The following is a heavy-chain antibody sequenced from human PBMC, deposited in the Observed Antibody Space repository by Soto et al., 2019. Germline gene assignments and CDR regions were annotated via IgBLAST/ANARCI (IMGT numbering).Heavy chain of an antibody. CDR2: IYHSGST. CDR3: ARMDYYYGMDV. CDR1: GGSISNSNW. Sequence: SETLSLTCAVSGGSISNSNWWSWVRQPPGKGLEWIGEIYHSGSTNYNPSLKSRVTISVDKSKKQFSLKLSSVTAADTAVYYCARMDYYYGMDVRGQGTTVTVSS. V-gene: IGHV4-4*02. J-gene: IGHJ6*02.